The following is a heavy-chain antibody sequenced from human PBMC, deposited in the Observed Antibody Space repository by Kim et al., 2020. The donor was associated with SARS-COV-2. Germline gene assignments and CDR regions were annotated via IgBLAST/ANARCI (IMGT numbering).Heavy chain of an antibody. CDR3: ARSGRLLWFGTPRYYGMDV. CDR1: GGTFSSYA. CDR2: IIPIFGTA. V-gene: IGHV1-69*13. Sequence: SVKVSCKASGGTFSSYAISWVRQAPGQGLEWMGGIIPIFGTAYYAQKFQGRVTITADESTSTAYMELSSLRSEDTAVYYCARSGRLLWFGTPRYYGMDVWGQGTTVTVSS. J-gene: IGHJ6*02. D-gene: IGHD3-10*01.